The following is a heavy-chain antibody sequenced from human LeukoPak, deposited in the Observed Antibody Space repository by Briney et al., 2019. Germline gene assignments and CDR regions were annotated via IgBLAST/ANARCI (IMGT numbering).Heavy chain of an antibody. J-gene: IGHJ1*01. CDR2: ISGSGGST. D-gene: IGHD6-19*01. CDR3: AKWKQWLRRTSEYFQH. Sequence: PGGSLRLSCAASGSTFSSYAMSWVRQAPGKGLEWVSAISGSGGSTYYADSVKGRFTISRDNSKNTLYLQMNSLRAEDTAVYYCAKWKQWLRRTSEYFQHWGQGTLVTVSS. CDR1: GSTFSSYA. V-gene: IGHV3-23*01.